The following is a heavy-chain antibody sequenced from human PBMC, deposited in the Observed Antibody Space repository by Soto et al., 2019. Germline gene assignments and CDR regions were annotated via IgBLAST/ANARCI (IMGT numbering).Heavy chain of an antibody. CDR3: AREVVDYDAFDI. Sequence: PGVSLRLSCAASGFTFSSYGMHWVRQAPGKGLEWVAVIWYDGSNKYYADSVKGRFTISRDNSKNTLYLQMNSLRAEDTAVYYCAREVVDYDAFDIWGQGTMVTVSS. CDR1: GFTFSSYG. D-gene: IGHD4-17*01. CDR2: IWYDGSNK. J-gene: IGHJ3*02. V-gene: IGHV3-33*01.